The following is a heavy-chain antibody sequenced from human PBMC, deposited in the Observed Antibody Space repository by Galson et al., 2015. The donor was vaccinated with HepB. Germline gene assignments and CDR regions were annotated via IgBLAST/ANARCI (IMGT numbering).Heavy chain of an antibody. V-gene: IGHV3-15*01. CDR1: GVTFKDAW. CDR2: IKSKSDGGTA. J-gene: IGHJ4*02. D-gene: IGHD3-10*01. Sequence: SLRLSCAASGVTFKDAWMSWVRQAPGKGLEWVGRIKSKSDGGTADYAAPVRGRFTLSRDDSKNMLYLQMSSLQSEDTAFYYCATAPGFYDSAPFDFWGPGTLVTVSS. CDR3: ATAPGFYDSAPFDF.